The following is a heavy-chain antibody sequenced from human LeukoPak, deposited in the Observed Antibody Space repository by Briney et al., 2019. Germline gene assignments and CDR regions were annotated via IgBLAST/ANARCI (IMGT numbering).Heavy chain of an antibody. Sequence: PGGSLRLSCAASGFTFSSYWMSWVRQAPGKGLEWVANIKRDGSEKYYVDSVKGRFTISRENAKNSLYLQMNSLRAEDTAVYYCARGPRYGDFDYWGQGTLVTVSS. CDR3: ARGPRYGDFDY. CDR2: IKRDGSEK. J-gene: IGHJ4*02. CDR1: GFTFSSYW. V-gene: IGHV3-7*01. D-gene: IGHD1-1*01.